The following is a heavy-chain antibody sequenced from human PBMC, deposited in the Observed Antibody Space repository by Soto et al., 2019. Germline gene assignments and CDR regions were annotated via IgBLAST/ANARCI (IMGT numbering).Heavy chain of an antibody. CDR1: GGSISSYY. Sequence: PSETLSLTCTVSGGSISSYYWSWIRQPPGKGLEWIGEVNDSGRTNCNPSLKSRVTISVDASQNQFSLKLSSVTAADTAVYYCARDKKYYELWSGYYNWGQGTLVTVSS. CDR3: ARDKKYYELWSGYYN. V-gene: IGHV4-59*12. J-gene: IGHJ4*02. D-gene: IGHD3-3*01. CDR2: VNDSGRT.